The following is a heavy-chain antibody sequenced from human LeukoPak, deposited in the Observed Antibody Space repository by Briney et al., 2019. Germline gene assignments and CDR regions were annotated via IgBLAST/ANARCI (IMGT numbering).Heavy chain of an antibody. CDR2: IYYSGST. Sequence: TSATLSLTCTVSGVSINSHYWNWIRQPPGKGLEWIGCIYYSGSTNYNPSLKSRVTISVDTSKNQFSLKLSSVTAADTAVYYCARLYGDYFDYWGQGTLVTVSS. J-gene: IGHJ4*02. CDR3: ARLYGDYFDY. V-gene: IGHV4-59*11. D-gene: IGHD4-17*01. CDR1: GVSINSHY.